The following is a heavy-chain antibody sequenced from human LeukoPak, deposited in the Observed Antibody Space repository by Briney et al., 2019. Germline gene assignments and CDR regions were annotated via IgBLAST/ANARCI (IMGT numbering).Heavy chain of an antibody. CDR1: GFTFSSYE. V-gene: IGHV3-48*03. J-gene: IGHJ4*02. Sequence: GGSLRLSCAASGFTFSSYEMNWVRQAPGKGLEWVSYISSSGSTIYYADSVKGRFTISRDNAKNSLYLQMNSLRAEDTAVYYXAXXVXXIDYXGQGTLVTXXS. CDR3: AXXVXXIDY. D-gene: IGHD5-12*01. CDR2: ISSSGSTI.